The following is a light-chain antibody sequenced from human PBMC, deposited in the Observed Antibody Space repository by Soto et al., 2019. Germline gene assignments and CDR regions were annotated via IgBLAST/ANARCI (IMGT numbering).Light chain of an antibody. J-gene: IGKJ5*01. V-gene: IGKV1-39*01. CDR3: QQSYSTPFIT. CDR2: AAS. CDR1: QSISSY. Sequence: DIQMTQSPSSLSASVGDRVTITCRASQSISSYLNWYQQKPGKAPKLLIYAASSLQSGVPSRFSGSGSGTDFTLTISSLQPEDVATYYCQQSYSTPFITFGQGTRLEIK.